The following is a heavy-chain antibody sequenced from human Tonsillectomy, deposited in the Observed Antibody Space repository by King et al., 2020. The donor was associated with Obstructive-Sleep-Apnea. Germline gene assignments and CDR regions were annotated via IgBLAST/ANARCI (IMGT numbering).Heavy chain of an antibody. CDR2: ISVSGGST. CDR3: AKGGYNYGDAFDI. D-gene: IGHD5-18*01. Sequence: VQLVESGGGLVQPGGSLRLSCAASGFTFSSYAMSWVRQAPGKGLEYVSAISVSGGSTYYADSVRDRFTISRDNSKNTLYLQMNSLRAEDTAVYYCAKGGYNYGDAFDIWGQGTMVTVSS. J-gene: IGHJ3*02. V-gene: IGHV3-23*04. CDR1: GFTFSSYA.